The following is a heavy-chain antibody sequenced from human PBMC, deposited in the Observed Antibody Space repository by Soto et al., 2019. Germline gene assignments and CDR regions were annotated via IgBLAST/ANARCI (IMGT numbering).Heavy chain of an antibody. V-gene: IGHV4-31*02. D-gene: IGHD1-26*01. CDR2: IFNSGTT. CDR1: GASTVSHYH. J-gene: IGHJ4*02. CDR3: ALALGPTTGLDY. Sequence: QVQLQESGPGLVKPSQTLSLTCSVSGASTVSHYHWTWIRQPPGKGLEWMGYIFNSGTTFYNPSLTSRLSISMDTSGNHFSLELRSVTAADTAVYYCALALGPTTGLDYWGQGPWSPSP.